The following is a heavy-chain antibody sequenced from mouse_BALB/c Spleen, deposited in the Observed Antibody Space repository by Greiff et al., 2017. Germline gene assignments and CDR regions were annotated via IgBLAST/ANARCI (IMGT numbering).Heavy chain of an antibody. J-gene: IGHJ4*01. CDR1: GYTFTSYW. V-gene: IGHV1S22*01. CDR3: TRQGNAMDY. Sequence: LQQPGSELVRPGASVKLSCKASGYTFTSYWMHWVKQRHGQGLEWIGNIYPGSGSTNYDEKFKSKGTLTVDTSSSTAYMHLSSLTSEDSAVYDSTRQGNAMDYWGQGTSVTVSS. CDR2: IYPGSGST.